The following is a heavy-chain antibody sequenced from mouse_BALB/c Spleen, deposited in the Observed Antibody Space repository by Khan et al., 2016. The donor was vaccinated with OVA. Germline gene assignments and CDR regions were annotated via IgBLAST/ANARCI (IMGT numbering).Heavy chain of an antibody. CDR1: GYTFTSYD. Sequence: QVRLQQSGAELVKPGASVKLSCKTSGYTFTSYDINWVRQRPEQGLEWIGWIFPGDDSTKYNEKFKGKATLTSDKSSSTAYMQLSRLTSEDTSVYFCARHCSGAILYWYFDVWGAATTVTVSS. CDR2: IFPGDDST. J-gene: IGHJ1*01. CDR3: ARHCSGAILYWYFDV. V-gene: IGHV1-85*01.